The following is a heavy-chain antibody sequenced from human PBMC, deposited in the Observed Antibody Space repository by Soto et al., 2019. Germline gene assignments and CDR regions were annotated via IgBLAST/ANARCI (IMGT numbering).Heavy chain of an antibody. CDR2: ISGSDGTT. V-gene: IGHV3-23*01. J-gene: IGHJ5*02. CDR1: GFTFSSYA. Sequence: GGSLRLSCAASGFTFSSYAMSWVRQAPGKGLEWVSIISGSDGTTYYADSVKGRFTISRDNFKNTLYLQMNSLRVEDTAVYYCTKSPRVAGTAENNWFDPWGQGTLVTVSS. D-gene: IGHD6-19*01. CDR3: TKSPRVAGTAENNWFDP.